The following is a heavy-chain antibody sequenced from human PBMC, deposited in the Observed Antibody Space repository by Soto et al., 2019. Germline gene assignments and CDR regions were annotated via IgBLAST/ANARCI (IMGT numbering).Heavy chain of an antibody. J-gene: IGHJ4*02. CDR1: GCTFSSYW. CDR3: ARIGYSSSCFDY. CDR2: IKQDGSQK. Sequence: GGSLRLSCAASGCTFSSYWMSWVRQAPGKGLEWVANIKQDGSQKYYVDSVKGRFTISRDNAKNSVFLQMNSLRAEDTAVYYCARIGYSSSCFDYWGQGIPVTVSS. D-gene: IGHD6-6*01. V-gene: IGHV3-7*01.